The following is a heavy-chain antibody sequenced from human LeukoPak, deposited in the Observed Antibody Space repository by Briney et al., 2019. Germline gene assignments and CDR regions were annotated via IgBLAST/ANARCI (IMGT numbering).Heavy chain of an antibody. J-gene: IGHJ4*02. D-gene: IGHD3-10*01. V-gene: IGHV3-30*18. CDR1: GFTFSSYG. CDR3: AKDPNYYGSGSSIRYFDY. CDR2: ISYDGSNK. Sequence: PGRSLRLSCAASGFTFSSYGMHWVRQAPGKGLEWVAVISYDGSNKYYADSVKGRFTISRDNSKNTLYLQMNSLRAEDTAVYYCAKDPNYYGSGSSIRYFDYWGQGTLVTVSS.